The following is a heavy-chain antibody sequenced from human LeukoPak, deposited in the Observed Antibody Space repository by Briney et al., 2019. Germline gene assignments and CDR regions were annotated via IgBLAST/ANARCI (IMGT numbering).Heavy chain of an antibody. CDR3: ARAFRGIFGVFEAFDI. CDR1: GGSISSYY. J-gene: IGHJ3*02. D-gene: IGHD3-3*01. CDR2: IYYSGST. Sequence: PSETLSLTCTVSGGSISSYYWSWIRQPPGKGLEWIGYIYYSGSTNYNPSLKSRVTISEDTSKNQFSLKLSSVTAADTAVYYCARAFRGIFGVFEAFDIWGQGTMVTVSS. V-gene: IGHV4-59*08.